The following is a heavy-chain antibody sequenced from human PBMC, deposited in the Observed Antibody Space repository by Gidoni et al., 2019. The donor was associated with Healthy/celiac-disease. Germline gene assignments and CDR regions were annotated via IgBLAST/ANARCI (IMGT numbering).Heavy chain of an antibody. D-gene: IGHD1-20*01. CDR1: GGSISSSSYY. CDR3: ATRYNWNDAHYYYGMDV. CDR2: IYYSGST. J-gene: IGHJ6*02. V-gene: IGHV4-39*01. Sequence: QLQLQASGPGLVKPSETLSLTCTVSGGSISSSSYYWGWVRQPPGKGLEWIGSIYYSGSTYYNPSLKSRVTISVDTSKNQFSLKLSSVTAADTAVYYCATRYNWNDAHYYYGMDVWGQGTTVTVSS.